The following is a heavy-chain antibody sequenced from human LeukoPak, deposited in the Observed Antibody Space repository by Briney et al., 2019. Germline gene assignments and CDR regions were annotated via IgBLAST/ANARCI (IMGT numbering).Heavy chain of an antibody. CDR2: IYYSGST. CDR3: ASRVLRDGYNPFDY. Sequence: SETLSLTCTVSGGSISSSSYYWGWIRQPPGKGLEWIGSIYYSGSTYYNPSLKSRVTISVDTSKNQFSLKLSSVTAADTAVYYCASRVLRDGYNPFDYWGQGTLVTVSS. V-gene: IGHV4-39*07. D-gene: IGHD5-24*01. J-gene: IGHJ4*02. CDR1: GGSISSSSYY.